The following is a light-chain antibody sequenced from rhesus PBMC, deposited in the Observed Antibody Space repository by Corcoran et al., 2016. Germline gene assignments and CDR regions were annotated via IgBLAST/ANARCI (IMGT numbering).Light chain of an antibody. Sequence: DIQMTQSPSSLSASVGDTVTITCRASQGISSWLAWYQQKPGKAPKLLIYKASSLQSGVTSRFSGRGSGTDFTLTISSLQSEDFATYYCQQYSSRPLTFGGGTKVELK. CDR1: QGISSW. J-gene: IGKJ4*01. CDR3: QQYSSRPLT. CDR2: KAS. V-gene: IGKV1-22*01.